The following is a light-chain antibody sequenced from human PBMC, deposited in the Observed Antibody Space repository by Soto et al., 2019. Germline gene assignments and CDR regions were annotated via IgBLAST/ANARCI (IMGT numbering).Light chain of an antibody. CDR3: SSYSNTSTLVV. V-gene: IGLV2-14*03. Sequence: QSALTQPASVSGSPGQSITISCTGTSSDVGADNYVCWYQQHPDNAPKLIIYELTNRPSGVSNRFSGSKSGNTASLTISGLQAEDEADYYCSSYSNTSTLVVFGGGTKLTVL. CDR1: SSDVGADNY. CDR2: ELT. J-gene: IGLJ3*02.